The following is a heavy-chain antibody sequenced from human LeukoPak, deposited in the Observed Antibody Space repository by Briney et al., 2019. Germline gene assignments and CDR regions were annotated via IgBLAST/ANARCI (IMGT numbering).Heavy chain of an antibody. J-gene: IGHJ6*02. CDR1: GFTLGDHA. CDR2: IRSNAYRGTT. D-gene: IGHD5-18*01. CDR3: SRGPIQLWMHNGMDV. V-gene: IGHV3-49*04. Sequence: PGRSLRLSCTTSGFTLGDHAMSWVRQAPGKGLEWVGFIRSNAYRGTTEYAASVKSRFTISRDYSKSVVYLQMNGLKSEDTAVYFCSRGPIQLWMHNGMDVWGQGTTVTVSS.